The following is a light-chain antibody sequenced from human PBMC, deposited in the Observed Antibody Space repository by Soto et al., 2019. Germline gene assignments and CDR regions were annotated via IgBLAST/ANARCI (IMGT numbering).Light chain of an antibody. Sequence: DIQMTQSPSTLSASVGDRVTITCRASQSISSWLAWYQQKPGKAPRLLIYDASSLESGVPSRFSGSGSGTEFTLTISSLQPDDFATYYCQQYNSHFTFGPGTKVDIK. CDR1: QSISSW. CDR3: QQYNSHFT. J-gene: IGKJ3*01. V-gene: IGKV1-5*01. CDR2: DAS.